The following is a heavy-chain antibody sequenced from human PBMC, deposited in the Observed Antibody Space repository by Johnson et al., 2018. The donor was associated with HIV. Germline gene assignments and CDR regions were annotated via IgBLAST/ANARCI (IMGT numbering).Heavy chain of an antibody. CDR1: RFTFRNYA. CDR2: ISYDGSNK. Sequence: QVHLVESGGGVVQPGRSLRLSCAASRFTFRNYAMHWVRQAPGKGLEGVAAISYDGSNKYYADSVKGRFTISRDNSKNTLYLQMNSLRGEDTAVYYCTRDSVAPDAFDIWGQGTIVTVSS. D-gene: IGHD6-19*01. J-gene: IGHJ3*02. V-gene: IGHV3-30*04. CDR3: TRDSVAPDAFDI.